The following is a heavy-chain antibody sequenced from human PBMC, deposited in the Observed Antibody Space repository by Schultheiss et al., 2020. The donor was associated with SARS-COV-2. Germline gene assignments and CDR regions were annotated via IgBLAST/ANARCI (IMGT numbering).Heavy chain of an antibody. CDR3: ARDASSNFDNWFDP. J-gene: IGHJ5*02. Sequence: ASVKVSCKSSGYSFYAYYIHWVRQAPGQGLEWMGWFNPSSGGTKYSQKLQGRVTMTTDTSTSTAYMELRSLRSDDTAVYYCARDASSNFDNWFDPWGQGTLVTVSS. CDR2: FNPSSGGT. V-gene: IGHV1-2*02. D-gene: IGHD6-13*01. CDR1: GYSFYAYY.